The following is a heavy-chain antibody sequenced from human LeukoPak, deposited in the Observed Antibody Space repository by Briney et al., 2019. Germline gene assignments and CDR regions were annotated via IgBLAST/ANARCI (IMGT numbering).Heavy chain of an antibody. CDR3: ARDLGIVATEWDYFDY. J-gene: IGHJ4*02. Sequence: GASVKVSCKASGGTFSSYAISWVRQAPGQGLEWMGRIIPILGIANYAQKLQGRVTMTTDTSTSTAYMELRSLRSDDTAVYYCARDLGIVATEWDYFDYWGQGTLVTVSS. V-gene: IGHV1-69*04. D-gene: IGHD5-12*01. CDR2: IIPILGIA. CDR1: GGTFSSYA.